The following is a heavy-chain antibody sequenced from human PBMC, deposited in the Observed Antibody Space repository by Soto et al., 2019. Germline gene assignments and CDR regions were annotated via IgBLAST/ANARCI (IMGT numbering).Heavy chain of an antibody. CDR1: GFTFTSSA. CDR3: GGYYDFWSGPDKPIYYYYGMDV. Sequence: ASVKVSCKASGFTFTSSAVQWVRQARGQRLEWIGWIVVGSGNTNYAQKFQERVTITRDMSTSTAYMELSSLRSEDTAVYYCGGYYDFWSGPDKPIYYYYGMDVWGQGTTVTVSS. CDR2: IVVGSGNT. V-gene: IGHV1-58*01. J-gene: IGHJ6*02. D-gene: IGHD3-3*01.